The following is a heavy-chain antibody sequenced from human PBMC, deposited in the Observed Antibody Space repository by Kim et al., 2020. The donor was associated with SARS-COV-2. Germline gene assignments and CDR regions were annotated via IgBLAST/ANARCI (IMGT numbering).Heavy chain of an antibody. J-gene: IGHJ5*02. Sequence: SETLSLTCTVSGGSISSYYWSWIRQPPGKGLEWIGYIYYSGSTNYNPSLKSRVTISVDTSKNQFSLKLSSVTAADTAVYYCARATYYYDSSGYYGNWFDP. CDR2: IYYSGST. CDR3: ARATYYYDSSGYYGNWFDP. V-gene: IGHV4-59*13. CDR1: GGSISSYY. D-gene: IGHD3-22*01.